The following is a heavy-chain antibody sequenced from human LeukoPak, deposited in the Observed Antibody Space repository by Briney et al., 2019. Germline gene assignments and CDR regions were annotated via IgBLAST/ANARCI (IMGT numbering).Heavy chain of an antibody. Sequence: GGSLRLSYEASGFTFSSYWMHWVRQAPGKGLVWVSRINSDGSSTSYADSVKGRFTISRDNAKNTLYLQMNSLRAEDTAVYYCAKACDSSSSRYFDYWGQGTLVTVSS. CDR1: GFTFSSYW. CDR3: AKACDSSSSRYFDY. V-gene: IGHV3-74*01. D-gene: IGHD6-6*01. CDR2: INSDGSST. J-gene: IGHJ4*02.